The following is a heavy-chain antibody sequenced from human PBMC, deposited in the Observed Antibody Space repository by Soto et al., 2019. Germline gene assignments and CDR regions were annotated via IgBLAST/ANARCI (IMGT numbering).Heavy chain of an antibody. CDR2: ISGSGGST. J-gene: IGHJ6*02. D-gene: IGHD3-3*01. CDR1: GFTFSSYA. Sequence: GGSLRLSCAASGFTFSSYAMSWVRQAPGKGLEWVSAISGSGGSTYYADSVKGRFTISRDNSKNTLYLQMNSLRAKDTAVYYCAKIASLLRFLEWTRGYYGMDVWGQGTTVTVSS. CDR3: AKIASLLRFLEWTRGYYGMDV. V-gene: IGHV3-23*01.